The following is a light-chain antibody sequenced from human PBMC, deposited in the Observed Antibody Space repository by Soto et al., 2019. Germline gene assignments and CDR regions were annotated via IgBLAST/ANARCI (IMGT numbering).Light chain of an antibody. J-gene: IGLJ7*01. V-gene: IGLV2-14*01. CDR3: SSYTIRSTVI. CDR2: EVN. Sequence: QSVLTQPASVSGSPGQSITISCTGTSSDIGGYNYVSWYQQHPGKAPKLMIYEVNHRPSGVSDRFSGSKSGNTASLTISGLQAEDEADYYCSSYTIRSTVIFGGGTQLTVL. CDR1: SSDIGGYNY.